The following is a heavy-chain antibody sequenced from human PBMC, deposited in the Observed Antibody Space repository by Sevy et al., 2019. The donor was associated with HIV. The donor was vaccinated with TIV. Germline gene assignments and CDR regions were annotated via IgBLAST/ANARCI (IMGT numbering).Heavy chain of an antibody. CDR2: INSDGSST. CDR1: GFTFSSYW. D-gene: IGHD2-2*02. J-gene: IGHJ5*02. CDR3: ARERYCSSTSCYTRWFDP. Sequence: GGSLRLSCAASGFTFSSYWMHWVCQAPGKGLVWVSRINSDGSSTSYADSVKGRFTISRDNAKNTLYLQMNSLRAEDTAVYYCARERYCSSTSCYTRWFDPWGQGTLVTVSS. V-gene: IGHV3-74*01.